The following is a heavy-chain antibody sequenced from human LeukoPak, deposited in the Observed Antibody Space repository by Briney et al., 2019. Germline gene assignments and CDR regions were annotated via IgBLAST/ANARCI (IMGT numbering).Heavy chain of an antibody. CDR1: GGSISSGSYY. V-gene: IGHV4-61*02. D-gene: IGHD2-2*02. CDR2: IYTSGST. J-gene: IGHJ6*03. CDR3: ARGGRCSSTSCYRGGYYYYMDV. Sequence: PSQTLSLTCTVSGGSISSGSYYWSWIRQPAGKGLEWIGRIYTSGSTNYNPSLKSRVTISVDTSKNQFSLKLSSVTAADTAVYYCARGGRCSSTSCYRGGYYYYMDVWGKGTTVTVSS.